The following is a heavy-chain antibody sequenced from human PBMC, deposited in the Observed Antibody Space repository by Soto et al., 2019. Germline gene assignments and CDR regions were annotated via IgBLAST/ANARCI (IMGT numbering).Heavy chain of an antibody. V-gene: IGHV1-18*01. D-gene: IGHD3-22*01. CDR3: ARDYYDSSGYPHGFDI. CDR1: GYTFASYG. Sequence: ASVKVSCKASGYTFASYGISWLRQAPGQGLEWLGWVSTYSPKTVYAQKFQGRVTMTEDTSTDTAYMELSSLRSEDTAVYYCARDYYDSSGYPHGFDIWGHGTMVTVSS. CDR2: VSTYSPKT. J-gene: IGHJ3*02.